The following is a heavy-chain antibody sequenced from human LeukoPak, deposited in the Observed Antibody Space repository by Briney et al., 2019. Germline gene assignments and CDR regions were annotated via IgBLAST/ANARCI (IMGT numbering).Heavy chain of an antibody. CDR1: GVSIRSHY. Sequence: SETLSLTCTVSGVSIRSHYWSWIRQPPGKGLEWIGYIYYSGSTNYNPSLKSRGTLSVDTSKNQFSLKVSSVTAADTAVYYCARSVYTSGSLSFDPWGQGILVTVSS. CDR3: ARSVYTSGSLSFDP. V-gene: IGHV4-59*11. J-gene: IGHJ5*02. D-gene: IGHD3-10*01. CDR2: IYYSGST.